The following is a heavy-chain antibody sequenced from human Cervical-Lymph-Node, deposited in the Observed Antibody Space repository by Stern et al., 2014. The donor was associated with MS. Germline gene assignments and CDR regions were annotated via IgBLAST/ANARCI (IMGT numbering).Heavy chain of an antibody. CDR1: GFTFSTYA. J-gene: IGHJ6*02. CDR2: ISCDGSNT. V-gene: IGHV3-30-3*01. CDR3: ARVLVGRTDFHYYYGLDV. D-gene: IGHD1-26*01. Sequence: VQLVESGGGVVQPGTSLRLSCSASGFTFSTYAMHWVRQAPGKALEWVAVISCDGSNTHCAESVQGRFTIARDNSKNTVDLQMSSLRPEDTAVYYCARVLVGRTDFHYYYGLDVWGQGTTVTVSS.